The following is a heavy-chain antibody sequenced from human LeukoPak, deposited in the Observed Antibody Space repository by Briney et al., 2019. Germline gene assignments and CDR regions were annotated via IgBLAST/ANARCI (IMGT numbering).Heavy chain of an antibody. V-gene: IGHV4-39*07. CDR2: IYYSGST. D-gene: IGHD6-19*01. CDR3: AREHPHESGWSLDY. Sequence: WVRQAPGKGLEWIGSIYYSGSTYYNPSLKSRVTISVDTSKNQFSLKLSSVTAADTAVYYCAREHPHESGWSLDYWGQGTLVTVSS. J-gene: IGHJ4*02.